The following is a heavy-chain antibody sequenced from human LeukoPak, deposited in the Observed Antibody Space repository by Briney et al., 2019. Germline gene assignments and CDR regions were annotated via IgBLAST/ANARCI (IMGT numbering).Heavy chain of an antibody. V-gene: IGHV1-18*01. CDR1: GYTFTSYG. CDR3: ARDGAERPHYMDV. D-gene: IGHD1-1*01. CDR2: ISAYNGNT. Sequence: ASVKVSCKASGYTFTSYGISWVRQAPGQGPEWMGWISAYNGNTNYAQRFQGRVTMTTDTSTTTAYMELRGLTSDDTAIYYCARDGAERPHYMDVWGKGTTVTVSS. J-gene: IGHJ6*03.